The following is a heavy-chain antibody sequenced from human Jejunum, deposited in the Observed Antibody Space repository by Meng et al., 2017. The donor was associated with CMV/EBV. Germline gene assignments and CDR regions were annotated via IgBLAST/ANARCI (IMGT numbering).Heavy chain of an antibody. D-gene: IGHD4-11*01. J-gene: IGHJ4*02. V-gene: IGHV3-73*01. CDR2: IRSKGNNYAT. Sequence: FSDSAVHWVSQASGKGLEWVGRIRSKGNNYATAYAASVKGRFTISRDDSQNTASLQMNSLKTEDTALYYCTRLDEDSRTVTKSFDYWGQGALVTVSS. CDR3: TRLDEDSRTVTKSFDY. CDR1: FSDSA.